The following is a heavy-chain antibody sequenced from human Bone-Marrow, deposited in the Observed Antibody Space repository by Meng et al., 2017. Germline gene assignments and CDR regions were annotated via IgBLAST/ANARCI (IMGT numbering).Heavy chain of an antibody. CDR1: GFTFGDYA. V-gene: IGHV3-49*04. CDR3: TSPRGPQYYDFWSGYFLGWFDP. CDR2: IRSKAYGGTT. Sequence: GGSLRLSCTASGFTFGDYAMSWVRQAPGKGLEWVGFIRSKAYGGTTEYAASVKGRFTISRDDSKSIAYLQMNSLKTEDTAVYYCTSPRGPQYYDFWSGYFLGWFDPWGQATLVTVSS. D-gene: IGHD3-3*01. J-gene: IGHJ5*02.